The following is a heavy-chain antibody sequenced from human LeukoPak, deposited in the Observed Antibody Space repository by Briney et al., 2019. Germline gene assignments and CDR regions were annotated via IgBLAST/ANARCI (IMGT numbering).Heavy chain of an antibody. CDR1: GGSLSSGSYY. D-gene: IGHD2-15*01. CDR2: MYTSGST. Sequence: PSETLSLTCTVSGGSLSSGSYYWSWIRQPAGKGLEWIGRMYTSGSTNYNPSLKSRVTISVDTSKNQFSLKLSSVTAADTAVYYCARGGGYCSGGSCYYSFDYWGQGTLVTVSS. J-gene: IGHJ4*02. V-gene: IGHV4-61*02. CDR3: ARGGGYCSGGSCYYSFDY.